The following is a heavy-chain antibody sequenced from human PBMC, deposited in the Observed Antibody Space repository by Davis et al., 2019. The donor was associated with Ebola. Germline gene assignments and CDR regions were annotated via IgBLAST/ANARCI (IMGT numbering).Heavy chain of an antibody. CDR2: IIPIFGTA. Sequence: SVKVSCKASGGTFSSYAISWVRQAPGQGLEWMGGIIPIFGTANYAQKFQGRVTITADESTSTAYMELSSLRSEDTAVYYCASSKGVKPDFFGVVIASFYYYYGMDVWGQGTTVTVSS. CDR1: GGTFSSYA. J-gene: IGHJ6*02. CDR3: ASSKGVKPDFFGVVIASFYYYYGMDV. D-gene: IGHD3-3*01. V-gene: IGHV1-69*13.